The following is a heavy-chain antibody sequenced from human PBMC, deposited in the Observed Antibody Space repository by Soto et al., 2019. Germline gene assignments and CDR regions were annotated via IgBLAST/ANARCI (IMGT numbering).Heavy chain of an antibody. V-gene: IGHV4-59*08. Sequence: PSETLSLTCTVSGGSISSYYWSWIRQPPGKGLEWIGYIYYSGSTNYNPSLKSRVTISVDTSKNQFSLKLSSVTAADTAVYYCARSPGEVVVIINWFDPWGQGTLVTVSS. CDR2: IYYSGST. J-gene: IGHJ5*02. CDR3: ARSPGEVVVIINWFDP. CDR1: GGSISSYY. D-gene: IGHD3-22*01.